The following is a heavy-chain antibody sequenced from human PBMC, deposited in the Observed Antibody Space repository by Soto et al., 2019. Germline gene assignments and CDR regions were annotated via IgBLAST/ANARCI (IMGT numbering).Heavy chain of an antibody. CDR2: ISYDGSNK. CDR1: GFTFSSYA. D-gene: IGHD6-19*01. CDR3: AGQQWRSIDAFDI. Sequence: LRLSCAASGFTFSSYAMHWVRQAPGKGLEWVAVISYDGSNKYYADSVKGRFTISRDNSKNTLYLQMNSLRAEDTAVYYCAGQQWRSIDAFDIWGQGTMVTV. J-gene: IGHJ3*02. V-gene: IGHV3-30-3*01.